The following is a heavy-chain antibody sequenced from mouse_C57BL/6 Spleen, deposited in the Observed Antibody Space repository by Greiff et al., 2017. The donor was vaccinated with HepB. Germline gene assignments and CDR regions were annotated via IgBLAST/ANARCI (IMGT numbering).Heavy chain of an antibody. CDR2: IDPENGDT. J-gene: IGHJ2*01. V-gene: IGHV14-4*01. CDR3: TTPGVGLRRVWN. Sequence: EVQLQQSGAELVRPGASVKLSCTASGFNIKDDYMHWVKQRPEQGLEWIGWIDPENGDTEYASKFQGKATITADTSSNTAYLQLSSLTSEDTAVYYCTTPGVGLRRVWNWGQGTTLTVSS. CDR1: GFNIKDDY. D-gene: IGHD2-4*01.